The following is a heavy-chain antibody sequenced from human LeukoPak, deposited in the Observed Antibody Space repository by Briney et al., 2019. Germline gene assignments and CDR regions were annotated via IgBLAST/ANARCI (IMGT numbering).Heavy chain of an antibody. V-gene: IGHV4-59*01. CDR2: IYYSGST. J-gene: IGHJ4*02. CDR3: ARVTGYRIEDYFDY. CDR1: GFAFGDYG. Sequence: AGGSLRLSCEGSGFAFGDYGVGWFRQAPGKGLEWIGYIYYSGSTNYNPSLKSRVTISVETSKNEFSLKLRSVTAADTAVYYCARVTGYRIEDYFDYWGQGTLVTVSS. D-gene: IGHD6-13*01.